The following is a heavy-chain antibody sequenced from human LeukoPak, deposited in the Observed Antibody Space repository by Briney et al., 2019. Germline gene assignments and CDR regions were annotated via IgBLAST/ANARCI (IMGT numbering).Heavy chain of an antibody. Sequence: PGGSLRLSCAASGFTFSSYAMHWVRQAPGEGLEYVSAVSSSGGTTYYANSVKGRFTISRDNSKSTLYLQLGSLRAEDMAVYYCARGLYYYDSSGYPHWGQGILVTVSS. V-gene: IGHV3-64*01. D-gene: IGHD3-22*01. CDR3: ARGLYYYDSSGYPH. J-gene: IGHJ4*02. CDR1: GFTFSSYA. CDR2: VSSSGGTT.